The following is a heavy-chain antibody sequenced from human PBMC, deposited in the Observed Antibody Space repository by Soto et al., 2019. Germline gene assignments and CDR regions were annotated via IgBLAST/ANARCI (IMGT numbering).Heavy chain of an antibody. D-gene: IGHD4-17*01. Sequence: PSETLSLTCTVSGGSISSGDYYWSWIRQPPGKGLEWIGYIYYSGSTYYNPSLKSRVTISVDTSKNQFSLKLSSVTAADTAVYYCARDANDYGVEYFQHWGQGTLVTVSS. CDR3: ARDANDYGVEYFQH. CDR2: IYYSGST. V-gene: IGHV4-30-4*01. CDR1: GGSISSGDYY. J-gene: IGHJ1*01.